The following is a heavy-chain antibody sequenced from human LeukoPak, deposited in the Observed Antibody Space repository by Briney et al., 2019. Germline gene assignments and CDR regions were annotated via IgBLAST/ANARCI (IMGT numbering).Heavy chain of an antibody. D-gene: IGHD4-17*01. CDR3: AKGTTVTYYFDY. CDR1: GFTFSSYA. Sequence: AGGSLRLSCAASGFTFSSYAMSWVRQAPGKGLEWVSAISGSGGSTYYADSVKGRFTISRDNSKNTLYLQMNSLRAEDTAVYYCAKGTTVTYYFDYWGQGTLVTVCS. J-gene: IGHJ4*02. V-gene: IGHV3-23*01. CDR2: ISGSGGST.